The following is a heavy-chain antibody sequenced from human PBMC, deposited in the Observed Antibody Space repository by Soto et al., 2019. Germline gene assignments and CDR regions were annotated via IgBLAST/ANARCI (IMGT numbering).Heavy chain of an antibody. Sequence: QVQLVQSGAEVKKPGSSVKVSCKASGGTFSSYTISWVRQAPGQGLEWMGRIIPILGIANYAQKVQGRVTITADKTTRTAYVELSSLSSEDTAVYYCASGGCSGGSCSRAYYYYYGMDVWGQGTTVTVSS. CDR3: ASGGCSGGSCSRAYYYYYGMDV. V-gene: IGHV1-69*02. J-gene: IGHJ6*02. CDR1: GGTFSSYT. D-gene: IGHD2-15*01. CDR2: IIPILGIA.